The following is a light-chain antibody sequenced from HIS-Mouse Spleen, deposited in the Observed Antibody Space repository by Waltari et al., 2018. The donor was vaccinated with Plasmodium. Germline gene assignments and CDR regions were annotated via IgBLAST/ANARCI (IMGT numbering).Light chain of an antibody. Sequence: DIQMTQSPSSLSASVGDRVTITCRASQSLSNYLNWYQQKPGKAPKFMIYAATTLQSGVPSRFSGRGSGTDFTLTISSLQREDFATYYCQQSYSTWTFGQGTKVEIK. V-gene: IGKV1-39*01. CDR1: QSLSNY. CDR2: AAT. CDR3: QQSYSTWT. J-gene: IGKJ1*01.